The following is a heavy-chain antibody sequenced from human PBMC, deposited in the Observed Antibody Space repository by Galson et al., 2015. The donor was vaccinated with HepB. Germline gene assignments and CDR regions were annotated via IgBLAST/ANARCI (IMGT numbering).Heavy chain of an antibody. Sequence: SLRLSCAASGFTFSSYAMHWVRQAPGKGLEWVAVISYDGSNKYYADSVKGRFTISRDNSKNTLYLQMNSLRAEDTAVYYCARVLRIVYYYYGMDVWGQGTTVTVSS. V-gene: IGHV3-30-3*01. CDR2: ISYDGSNK. CDR1: GFTFSSYA. CDR3: ARVLRIVYYYYGMDV. J-gene: IGHJ6*02. D-gene: IGHD2-15*01.